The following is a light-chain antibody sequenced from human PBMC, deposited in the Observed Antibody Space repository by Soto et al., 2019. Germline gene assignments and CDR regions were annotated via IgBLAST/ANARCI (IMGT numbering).Light chain of an antibody. CDR3: QQHNPYSPYT. CDR2: DAS. J-gene: IGKJ2*01. Sequence: DIQMTQSPSTLSASVGDRVTITCRASQSITNCLAWYQQKPGKAPKLLIFDASSLRSGVPSRFSGNGSGTEFTLTISSLQPEDFATYYCQQHNPYSPYTFGQGTKLEIK. V-gene: IGKV1-5*03. CDR1: QSITNC.